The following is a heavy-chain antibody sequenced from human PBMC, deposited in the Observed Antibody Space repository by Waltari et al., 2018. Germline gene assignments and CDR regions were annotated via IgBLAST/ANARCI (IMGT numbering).Heavy chain of an antibody. CDR2: IYHGGST. D-gene: IGHD4-17*01. J-gene: IGHJ3*02. CDR3: ARDLADDYGDYGGGAFDI. V-gene: IGHV4-30-2*01. CDR1: GGSISRGGYS. Sequence: QLQLQESGSGLVKPSQTLSLTCAVSGGSISRGGYSWSWIRQPPGKGLEWIGYIYHGGSTYYNPSLKSRVTISVDRSKNQFSLKLSSVTAADTAVYYCARDLADDYGDYGGGAFDIWGQGTMVTVSS.